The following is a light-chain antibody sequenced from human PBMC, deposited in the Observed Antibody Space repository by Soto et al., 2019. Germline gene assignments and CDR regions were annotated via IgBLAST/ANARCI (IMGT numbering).Light chain of an antibody. CDR2: DIS. V-gene: IGLV2-11*01. J-gene: IGLJ1*01. Sequence: QSALTQPRSVSGSPGQSVTISCTGISSDVGGFNYVSWYQQHPGKAPKLMIYDISKRPSGVPDCFSGSKSANTASLTISGLQDEDEAYYYCCSYAGSYTYVFGTGTKLTVL. CDR3: CSYAGSYTYV. CDR1: SSDVGGFNY.